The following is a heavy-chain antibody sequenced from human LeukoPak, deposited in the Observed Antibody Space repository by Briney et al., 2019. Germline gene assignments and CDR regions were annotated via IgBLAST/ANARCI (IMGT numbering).Heavy chain of an antibody. CDR2: FDPEDGET. J-gene: IGHJ4*02. D-gene: IGHD6-13*01. Sequence: GASVKVSCKVSGYNLTELSMHWVRQAPGKGLEWMGGFDPEDGETIYAQKFQGRVTMTEDTSTDTAYMELSILRSEDTAVYYCATWIAAAGKSLDGYWGQGTLVTVSS. CDR1: GYNLTELS. V-gene: IGHV1-24*01. CDR3: ATWIAAAGKSLDGY.